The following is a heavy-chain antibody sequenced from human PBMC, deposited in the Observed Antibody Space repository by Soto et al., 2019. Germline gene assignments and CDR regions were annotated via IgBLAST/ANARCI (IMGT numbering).Heavy chain of an antibody. J-gene: IGHJ4*02. V-gene: IGHV3-30-3*01. CDR2: ISYDINDK. CDR3: ARIASTWNTFNERFDY. CDR1: GFIFSGYA. Sequence: QVQLVESGGGVVQPGRSLRLSCAASGFIFSGYAMHWVRQAPGKGLEWVALISYDINDKLYADSVKGRFTISRDNSKNTLYLQMNSLRAEDTAVYYCARIASTWNTFNERFDYWGQGTLVTVSS. D-gene: IGHD1-1*01.